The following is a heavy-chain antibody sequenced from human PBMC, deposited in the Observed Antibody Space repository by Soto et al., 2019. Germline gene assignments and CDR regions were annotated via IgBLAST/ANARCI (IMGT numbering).Heavy chain of an antibody. Sequence: GESLKISCQASGYSFTTYWISWVRQMPGKGLECMGRIDPTDSYTDYGPSFEGHVTMSVDRSINTAYLEWSSLKASDSAVYYCARLGGYYQAFDSWGQGTLVTVSS. V-gene: IGHV5-10-1*01. CDR1: GYSFTTYW. CDR3: ARLGGYYQAFDS. CDR2: IDPTDSYT. D-gene: IGHD3-22*01. J-gene: IGHJ4*02.